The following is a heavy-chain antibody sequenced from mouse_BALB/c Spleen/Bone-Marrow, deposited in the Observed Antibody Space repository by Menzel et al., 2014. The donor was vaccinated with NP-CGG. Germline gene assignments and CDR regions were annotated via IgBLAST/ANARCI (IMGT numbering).Heavy chain of an antibody. CDR1: GYAFTSYT. CDR2: INPSSGYT. J-gene: IGHJ2*01. Sequence: VQLQQSGAELARPGASVKMSCKASGYAFTSYTLHWVKQRPGQGLEWIGYINPSSGYTNYNQKFKDKATLTADKSSSTAYMQLSSLTSEDSAVYYCARGGNFDYWGQGTTLTVSS. D-gene: IGHD1-1*01. CDR3: ARGGNFDY. V-gene: IGHV1-4*01.